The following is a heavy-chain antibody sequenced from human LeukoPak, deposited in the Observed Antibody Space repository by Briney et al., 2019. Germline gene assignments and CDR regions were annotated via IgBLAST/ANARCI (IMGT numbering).Heavy chain of an antibody. J-gene: IGHJ2*01. CDR1: GFTFSSNW. D-gene: IGHD7-27*01. V-gene: IGHV3-48*04. CDR2: ISSSGSTI. CDR3: ARDRRTGEKDWYFDL. Sequence: GGSLRLSCAASGFTFSSNWMHWVRQAPGKGLEWVSYISSSGSTIYYADSVKGRFTISRDNAKNSLYLQMNSLRAEDTAVYYCARDRRTGEKDWYFDLWGRGTLVTVSS.